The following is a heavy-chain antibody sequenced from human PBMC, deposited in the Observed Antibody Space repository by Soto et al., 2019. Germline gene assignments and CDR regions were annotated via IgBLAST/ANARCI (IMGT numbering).Heavy chain of an antibody. CDR1: GGSISTYY. CDR2: IYYSGTA. Sequence: QVQLQESGPGLVKPSETLSLTCTVSGGSISTYYWSWIRQPLGKGLEWMGYIYYSGTANNNPSLNGRLTIPVDTSKNQLSLKLGSVTAADTAVDYCARGDSHTCYLDYFDNWGQGALVTV. D-gene: IGHD2-15*01. V-gene: IGHV4-59*01. J-gene: IGHJ4*02. CDR3: ARGDSHTCYLDYFDN.